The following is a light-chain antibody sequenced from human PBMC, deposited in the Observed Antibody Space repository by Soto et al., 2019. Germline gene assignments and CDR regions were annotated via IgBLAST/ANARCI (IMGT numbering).Light chain of an antibody. J-gene: IGLJ2*01. V-gene: IGLV3-21*04. Sequence: SYELTQPPSMSVAPGETATLTCGGNNIVRKNVHWYQQKPGQAPVLVIYYDRDRPSGIPERFSGSNSGNTATLTISRVEAGDEDDYYCQVWDSSSDHPVFGGGTKVTVL. CDR2: YDR. CDR1: NIVRKN. CDR3: QVWDSSSDHPV.